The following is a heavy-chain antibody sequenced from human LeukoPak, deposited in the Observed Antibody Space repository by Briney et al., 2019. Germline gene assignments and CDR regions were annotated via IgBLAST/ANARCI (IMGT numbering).Heavy chain of an antibody. Sequence: GGSLRLSCAASGFTFSSYAMSWVRQAPGKGLECVANIKQDGSEKYYVDSVKGRFTISRDNAKNSLYLQMNSLRAEDTAVYYCARDIDSSGFPSMSDYWGQGTLVTVSS. V-gene: IGHV3-7*01. D-gene: IGHD6-19*01. J-gene: IGHJ4*02. CDR3: ARDIDSSGFPSMSDY. CDR1: GFTFSSYA. CDR2: IKQDGSEK.